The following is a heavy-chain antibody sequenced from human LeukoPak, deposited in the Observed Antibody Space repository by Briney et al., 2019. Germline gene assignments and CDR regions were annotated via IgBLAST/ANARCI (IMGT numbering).Heavy chain of an antibody. V-gene: IGHV3-23*01. CDR2: ISGSGGST. D-gene: IGHD3-16*01. J-gene: IGHJ4*02. CDR3: AKKTPSLGSFDY. CDR1: GFTFSSYA. Sequence: GGSLRLSCAASGFTFSSYALNWVRQAPGKGLEWVSAISGSGGSTYYADSVKGRFTISRDNSKDTLYLQMNSLRAEDTAVYYCAKKTPSLGSFDYWGQGTLVTVSS.